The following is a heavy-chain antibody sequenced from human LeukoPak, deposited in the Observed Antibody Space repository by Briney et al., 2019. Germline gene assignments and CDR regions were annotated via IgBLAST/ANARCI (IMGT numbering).Heavy chain of an antibody. V-gene: IGHV4-39*01. CDR2: IYYSGST. J-gene: IGHJ4*02. CDR1: GGSISSSGYY. Sequence: SETLSLTCTVSGGSISSSGYYWGWIRQPPGKGLEWIGGIYYSGSTYYNPSLKSRVTISVDTSKNQFSLKLSSVTAADTAVYYCARQGGYYDSSGYHYFDYWGQGTLVTVSS. D-gene: IGHD3-22*01. CDR3: ARQGGYYDSSGYHYFDY.